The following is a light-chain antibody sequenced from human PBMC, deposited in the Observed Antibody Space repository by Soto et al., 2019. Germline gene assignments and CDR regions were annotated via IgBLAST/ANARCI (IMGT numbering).Light chain of an antibody. Sequence: QSALTQPPSASGSPGQSATISCTGTSGDVGGYYYVSWYQHHPGKVPKLIIYEVTKRPSGVPDRFSGSKSGNTASLTVSGLQAEDEADYYCMSYVGSNIFVFGTGTKVTGL. CDR1: SGDVGGYYY. J-gene: IGLJ1*01. CDR2: EVT. CDR3: MSYVGSNIFV. V-gene: IGLV2-8*01.